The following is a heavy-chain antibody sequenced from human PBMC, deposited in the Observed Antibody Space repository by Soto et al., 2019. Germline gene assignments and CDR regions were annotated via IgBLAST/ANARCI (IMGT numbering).Heavy chain of an antibody. J-gene: IGHJ6*02. CDR3: AKAVGYCSSTSCRDYDFYYGMDV. V-gene: IGHV3-21*01. CDR1: GFTFSSYS. D-gene: IGHD2-2*01. CDR2: ISSSSSYI. Sequence: GGSLRLSCAASGFTFSSYSMTWVRQAPGKGLEWVSSISSSSSYIYYADSVKGRFTISRDNSKNTLYLQMNSLRPEDTAVYYCAKAVGYCSSTSCRDYDFYYGMDVWGQGTTVTVSS.